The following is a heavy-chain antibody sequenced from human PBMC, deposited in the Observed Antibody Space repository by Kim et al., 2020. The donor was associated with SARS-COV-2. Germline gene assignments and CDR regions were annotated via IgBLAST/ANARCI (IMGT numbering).Heavy chain of an antibody. V-gene: IGHV4-38-2*02. J-gene: IGHJ2*01. CDR3: ARDPAFSTVVTPYWYFDL. Sequence: SETLSLTCTVSGYSISSGYYWGWIRQPPGKGLEWIGSSYHSGSTYYNPSLKSRVTISVDTSKNQFSLKLSSVTAADTAVYYCARDPAFSTVVTPYWYFDLWGRGTLVTVSS. CDR2: SYHSGST. CDR1: GYSISSGYY. D-gene: IGHD4-17*01.